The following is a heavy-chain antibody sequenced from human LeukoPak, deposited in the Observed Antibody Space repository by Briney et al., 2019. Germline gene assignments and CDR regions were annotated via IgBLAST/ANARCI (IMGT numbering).Heavy chain of an antibody. Sequence: PSQTLSLICAVYGGSFSGYYWSWIRQPPGKGLEWIGEINHSGSTNYNPSLKSRVTISVDTSKNQFSLKLSSVTAADTAVYYCARVRPYDSSGCYFDYWGQGTLVTVSS. D-gene: IGHD3-22*01. CDR3: ARVRPYDSSGCYFDY. CDR2: INHSGST. CDR1: GGSFSGYY. V-gene: IGHV4-34*01. J-gene: IGHJ4*02.